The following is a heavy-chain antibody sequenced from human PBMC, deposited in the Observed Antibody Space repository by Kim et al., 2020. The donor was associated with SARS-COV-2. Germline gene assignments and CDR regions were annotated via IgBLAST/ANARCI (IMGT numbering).Heavy chain of an antibody. V-gene: IGHV4-59*01. J-gene: IGHJ4*02. CDR3: AAGRAPRPTLLFDY. D-gene: IGHD2-15*01. Sequence: SETLSLTCTVSGGSISSYYWIWIRQSPGKGLDWIAYTYYNGATYYNPSLKSRVTMSLDTSKKHFSLKLNSVTAADTAVYYCAAGRAPRPTLLFDYWGQGALVTVSS. CDR1: GGSISSYY. CDR2: TYYNGAT.